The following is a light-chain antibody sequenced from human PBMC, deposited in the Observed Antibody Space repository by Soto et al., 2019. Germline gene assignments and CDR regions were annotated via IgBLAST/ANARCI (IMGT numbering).Light chain of an antibody. V-gene: IGKV1-5*03. CDR1: QSISTW. CDR3: QQYGSYPWT. CDR2: KAS. Sequence: DIQMTQSPSTLSASVGDRVTITCRARQSISTWLAWCQQKPGEAPKLLIYKASTLESGVPSRFSGSGSGTEFTLTISSLQPDDFATYYCQQYGSYPWTFGQGTKVEIK. J-gene: IGKJ1*01.